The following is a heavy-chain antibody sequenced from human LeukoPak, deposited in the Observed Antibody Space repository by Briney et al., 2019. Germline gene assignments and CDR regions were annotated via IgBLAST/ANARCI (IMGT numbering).Heavy chain of an antibody. V-gene: IGHV3-23*01. CDR3: AKPYYDILTGYYREGDY. CDR2: ISGSGGST. CDR1: GFTFSSYA. D-gene: IGHD3-9*01. J-gene: IGHJ4*02. Sequence: GGSLRLSCAASGFTFSSYAMSWVRQAPGKGLEWVSAISGSGGSTYYADSVKGRFTISRDNSKNTLYLQMNSLRAEDTAVYYCAKPYYDILTGYYREGDYWGQGALVTVSS.